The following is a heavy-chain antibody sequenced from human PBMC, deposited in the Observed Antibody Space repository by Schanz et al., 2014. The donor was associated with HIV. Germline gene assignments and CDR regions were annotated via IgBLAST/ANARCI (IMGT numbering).Heavy chain of an antibody. Sequence: EEHLVESGGGLIRPGGSLRLSCAASGFTVSSNYMSWVRQAPGKGLEWVSVRDSGGYTYYTDSVKGRFTISRDNSKKTLYLQMNSLRAEDTAVYYCARGARVRGVGFNSWGQGTLVTVSS. V-gene: IGHV3-53*03. CDR2: RDSGGYT. CDR3: ARGARVRGVGFNS. D-gene: IGHD3-10*01. J-gene: IGHJ4*02. CDR1: GFTVSSNY.